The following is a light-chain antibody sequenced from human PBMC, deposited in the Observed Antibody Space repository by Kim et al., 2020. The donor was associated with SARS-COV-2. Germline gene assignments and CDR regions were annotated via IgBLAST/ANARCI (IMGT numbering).Light chain of an antibody. Sequence: PGKTARITCGGNNIGSKSVHWYQQKPGQAPVLVIYYDSDRPSGIPERFSGSNSGNTATLTISRVEARDEADYYCQVWDSSSDHVVFGGGTQLTVL. V-gene: IGLV3-21*04. CDR2: YDS. CDR1: NIGSKS. CDR3: QVWDSSSDHVV. J-gene: IGLJ2*01.